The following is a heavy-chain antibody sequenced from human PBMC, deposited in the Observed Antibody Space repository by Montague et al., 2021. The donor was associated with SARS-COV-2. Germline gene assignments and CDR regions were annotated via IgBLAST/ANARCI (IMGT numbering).Heavy chain of an antibody. CDR2: IYYSGST. Sequence: SETLSLTCTVSGGSISSSSYYWGWIRQPPGKGLEWIGSIYYSGSTYYNPSLESRVTISVDTSKNQFSLKLSSVTAADTAVYYCARRKGTIFGVVRLGGWFDPWGQGTLVTVSS. J-gene: IGHJ5*02. CDR3: ARRKGTIFGVVRLGGWFDP. CDR1: GGSISSSSYY. V-gene: IGHV4-39*01. D-gene: IGHD3-3*01.